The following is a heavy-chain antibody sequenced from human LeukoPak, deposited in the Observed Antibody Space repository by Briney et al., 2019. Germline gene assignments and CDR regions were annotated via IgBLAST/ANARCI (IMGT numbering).Heavy chain of an antibody. J-gene: IGHJ4*02. CDR2: IYYSGST. Sequence: SETLSLTCTVSGGSISSYYWSWIRQPPGKGLEWIGYIYYSGSTNYNPSLKSRVTISVDTSKDQFSLKLSSATAADTAVYYCARDSVGSFDYWGQGTLVTVSS. D-gene: IGHD1-26*01. V-gene: IGHV4-59*01. CDR3: ARDSVGSFDY. CDR1: GGSISSYY.